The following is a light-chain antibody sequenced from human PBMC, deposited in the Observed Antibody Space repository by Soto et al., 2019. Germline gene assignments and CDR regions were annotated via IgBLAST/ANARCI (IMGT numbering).Light chain of an antibody. CDR2: GAS. CDR3: QQYNHWPSWT. J-gene: IGKJ1*01. Sequence: EIVMTQSPATLSVSPGERVTLSCRASESVTTNLAWYQQKPGQAPRLVIYGASLRATGIPARFSASGSGTEFTLTVNSLQSEDVAIYYCQQYNHWPSWTFGQGTKLEIK. CDR1: ESVTTN. V-gene: IGKV3-15*01.